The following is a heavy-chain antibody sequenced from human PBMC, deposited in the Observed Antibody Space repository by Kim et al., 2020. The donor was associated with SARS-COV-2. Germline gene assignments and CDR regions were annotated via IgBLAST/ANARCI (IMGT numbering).Heavy chain of an antibody. CDR1: GFTFSNAW. CDR2: IKSKTDGGTT. D-gene: IGHD4-17*01. CDR3: TTDPTGGYGDYSPLNDY. Sequence: GGSLRLSCAASGFTFSNAWMSWVRQAPGKGLEWVGRIKSKTDGGTTDYAAPVKGRFTISRDDSKNTLYLQMNSLKTEDTAVYYCTTDPTGGYGDYSPLNDYWGQGTLVTVSS. V-gene: IGHV3-15*01. J-gene: IGHJ4*02.